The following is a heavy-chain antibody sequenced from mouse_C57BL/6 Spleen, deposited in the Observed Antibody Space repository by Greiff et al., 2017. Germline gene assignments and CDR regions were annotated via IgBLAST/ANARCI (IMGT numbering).Heavy chain of an antibody. CDR1: GFSLTSYG. CDR3: ASYDYDEGGYAMDY. CDR2: IWSGGST. Sequence: VQLLESGPGLVQPSPTLSITCTVSGFSLTSYGVHWVRQSPGKGLEWLGVIWSGGSTDYNAAFISRLSISKDNSKSQVFFKMNSLQADDTAIYYCASYDYDEGGYAMDYWGQGTSVTVSS. D-gene: IGHD2-4*01. J-gene: IGHJ4*01. V-gene: IGHV2-2*01.